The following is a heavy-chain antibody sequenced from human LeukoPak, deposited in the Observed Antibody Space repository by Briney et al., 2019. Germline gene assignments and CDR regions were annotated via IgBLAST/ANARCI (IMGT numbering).Heavy chain of an antibody. Sequence: SGTLSLTCAVSGGSISSSNWWSWVRQPPGKGLEWIGEIYHSGSTNYNPSLKSRVTISVDKSKNQFSLKLSSVTAADTAVYYCAREQTAGIAVADNWFDPWGQGTLVTVSS. J-gene: IGHJ5*02. CDR3: AREQTAGIAVADNWFDP. CDR1: GGSISSSNW. V-gene: IGHV4-4*02. CDR2: IYHSGST. D-gene: IGHD6-19*01.